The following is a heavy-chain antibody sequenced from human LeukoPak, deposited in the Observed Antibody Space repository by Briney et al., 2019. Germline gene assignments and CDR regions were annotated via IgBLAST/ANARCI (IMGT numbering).Heavy chain of an antibody. Sequence: GGSLRLSCAASGFTFSSYAMSWVRQAPGQGLQWVSGINDLGSTFYVDSVKGRFTISRVNSKNTLYLQMNSLRAEDTAVYYCSKDHCTTTRCIAGFDFWGQGTLVTVSS. CDR2: INDLGST. D-gene: IGHD2-2*01. V-gene: IGHV3-23*01. CDR3: SKDHCTTTRCIAGFDF. CDR1: GFTFSSYA. J-gene: IGHJ4*02.